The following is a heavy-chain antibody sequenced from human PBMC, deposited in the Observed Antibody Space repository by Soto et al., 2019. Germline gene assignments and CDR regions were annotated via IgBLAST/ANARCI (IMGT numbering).Heavy chain of an antibody. Sequence: SETLSLTCAVYGGSFSGYYWSWIRQPPGKGLEWIGEINHSGSTNYNPSLKSRVTISVDTSKNQFSLKLSSVTAADTAVYYCARGPDVLLWFGELDYWGQGTLVTVSS. CDR3: ARGPDVLLWFGELDY. CDR1: GGSFSGYY. CDR2: INHSGST. V-gene: IGHV4-34*01. D-gene: IGHD3-10*01. J-gene: IGHJ4*02.